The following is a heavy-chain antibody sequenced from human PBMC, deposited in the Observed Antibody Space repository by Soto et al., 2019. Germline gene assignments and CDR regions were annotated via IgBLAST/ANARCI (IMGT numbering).Heavy chain of an antibody. V-gene: IGHV4-4*02. CDR2: IYHSGST. J-gene: IGHJ5*02. CDR1: GGSISSSNW. Sequence: SETLSLTCAVSGGSISSSNWWSWVRQPPGKGLEWIGEIYHSGSTNYNPSLKSRVTISVDKSKNQFSLKLSSVTAADTAVYYCATSSSWYNWFDPWGQGTLVTVSS. D-gene: IGHD6-13*01. CDR3: ATSSSWYNWFDP.